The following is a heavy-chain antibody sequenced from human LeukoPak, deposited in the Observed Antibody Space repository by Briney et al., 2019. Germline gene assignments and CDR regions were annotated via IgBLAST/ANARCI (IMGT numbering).Heavy chain of an antibody. V-gene: IGHV3-21*01. Sequence: GGSLRLSCAASGFTFSSYSMNWVRQAPGKGLEWVSSISSSSYIYYADSVKGRFTISRDNAKNSLYLQMNSLRAEDTAVYYCARDRGSSIVVVPAAIFDYWGQGTLVTVSS. CDR3: ARDRGSSIVVVPAAIFDY. CDR1: GFTFSSYS. J-gene: IGHJ4*02. CDR2: ISSSSYI. D-gene: IGHD2-2*02.